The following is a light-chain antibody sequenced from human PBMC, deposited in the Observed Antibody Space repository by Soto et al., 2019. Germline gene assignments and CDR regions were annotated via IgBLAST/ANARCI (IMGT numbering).Light chain of an antibody. CDR1: QRVSSDS. Sequence: IVFTTFPAPLSLSPGGKGTLSLRASQRVSSDSLAWYQQQPGQAPRLLIYSTSNRATGIPDRFSGSGSGTDFTLTIRRLEPEDFALYYCQQYGRSQTFGQGTKVDIK. V-gene: IGKV3-20*01. CDR2: STS. CDR3: QQYGRSQT. J-gene: IGKJ1*01.